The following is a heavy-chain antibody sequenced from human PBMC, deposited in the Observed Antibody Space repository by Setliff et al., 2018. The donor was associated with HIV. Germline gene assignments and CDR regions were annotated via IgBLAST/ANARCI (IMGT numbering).Heavy chain of an antibody. Sequence: ASVKVSCKTSGYTFVGYYIHWVRLAPGQGLEWMGRVNPYTGDTDYGQRFQGRVTMTRDTSINTAYMELSRLRSDDTAVYYCARGWAAYDSTGMTPYWGQGTQVTVS. D-gene: IGHD3-22*01. V-gene: IGHV1-2*06. J-gene: IGHJ4*02. CDR3: ARGWAAYDSTGMTPY. CDR2: VNPYTGDT. CDR1: GYTFVGYY.